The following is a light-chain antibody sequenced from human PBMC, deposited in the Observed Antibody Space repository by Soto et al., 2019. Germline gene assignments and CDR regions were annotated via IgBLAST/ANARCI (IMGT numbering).Light chain of an antibody. J-gene: IGLJ2*01. Sequence: QSVLTQPPSASGTPGQSVTVSCSGSSSNIGSNHVYWYQQLPGTAPKLLIFRNDQRPSGVPDRFSGSKSGTSASLAITGLQAEDEADYYCQSYDSSLSGSVFGGGTKLTVL. CDR3: QSYDSSLSGSV. CDR1: SSNIGSNH. CDR2: RND. V-gene: IGLV1-47*01.